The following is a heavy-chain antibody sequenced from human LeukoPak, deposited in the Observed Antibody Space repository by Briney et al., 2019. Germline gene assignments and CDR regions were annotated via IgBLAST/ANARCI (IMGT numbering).Heavy chain of an antibody. CDR2: INPSGGGT. Sequence: ASVKLSCKASGYTFTIYYMHWVRQAPGQGLEWMGIINPSGGGTIYAQKFQGRVTMTRDTSTSTVYLELGSLRSEDTAVFYCARARESGYCSVGTCYNYYFMDVWGKGTTVTVSS. V-gene: IGHV1-46*01. D-gene: IGHD2-15*01. CDR3: ARARESGYCSVGTCYNYYFMDV. CDR1: GYTFTIYY. J-gene: IGHJ6*03.